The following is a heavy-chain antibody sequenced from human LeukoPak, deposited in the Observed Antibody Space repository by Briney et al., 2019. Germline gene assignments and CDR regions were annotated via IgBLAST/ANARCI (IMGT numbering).Heavy chain of an antibody. Sequence: SATLSLTCAVYGVSFSGYYWSWIRPPPGKGLEWIGEINHSGSTNYNPSLKRRVTISVDTSKNQFSLKLSSVTAADTAVYYCASNAFVRGSYYAFDIWGQGTMVTVSS. V-gene: IGHV4-34*01. J-gene: IGHJ3*02. CDR1: GVSFSGYY. CDR2: INHSGST. D-gene: IGHD1-26*01. CDR3: ASNAFVRGSYYAFDI.